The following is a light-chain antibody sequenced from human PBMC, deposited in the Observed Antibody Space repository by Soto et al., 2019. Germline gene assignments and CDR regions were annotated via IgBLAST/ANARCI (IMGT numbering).Light chain of an antibody. CDR2: EVS. J-gene: IGLJ1*01. CDR1: STDGGGYNY. CDR3: GSYTSTDTPFV. Sequence: QSALAQPSSVSGSPGQSITISCTGTSTDGGGYNYVSWYQHHPGKGPKLIIYEVSNRPSGVSDRFSGSKAGNKASLIISNLEAEHESDFYCGSYTSTDTPFVLGNGTKVTVL. V-gene: IGLV2-14*01.